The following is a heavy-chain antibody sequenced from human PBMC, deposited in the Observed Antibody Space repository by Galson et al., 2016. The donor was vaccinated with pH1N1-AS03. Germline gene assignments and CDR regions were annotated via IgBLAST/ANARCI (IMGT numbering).Heavy chain of an antibody. J-gene: IGHJ4*02. D-gene: IGHD2-8*01. CDR2: ISWNSDKI. CDR1: GFSFDDYA. V-gene: IGHV3-9*01. Sequence: SLRLSCAASGFSFDDYAMHWVRQAPGKGLEWVSGISWNSDKITYADSVKGRFTISKDNAKNSLYLEMNRLRAEDTALYYCAKDIGVLMVYTEGPFDYWGPGTLVTVSA. CDR3: AKDIGVLMVYTEGPFDY.